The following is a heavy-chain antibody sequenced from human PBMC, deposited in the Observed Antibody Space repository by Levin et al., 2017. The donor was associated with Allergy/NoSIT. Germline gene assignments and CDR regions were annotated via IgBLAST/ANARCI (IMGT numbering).Heavy chain of an antibody. Sequence: GESLKISCAASGFTFSSYGMHWVRQAPGKGLEWVAVISYDGSNKYYADSVKGRFTISRDNSKNTLYLQMNSLRADDTAAYYCAKGWATGYLDYWGQGTLVTVSS. CDR3: AKGWATGYLDY. J-gene: IGHJ4*02. CDR2: ISYDGSNK. D-gene: IGHD5-12*01. CDR1: GFTFSSYG. V-gene: IGHV3-30*18.